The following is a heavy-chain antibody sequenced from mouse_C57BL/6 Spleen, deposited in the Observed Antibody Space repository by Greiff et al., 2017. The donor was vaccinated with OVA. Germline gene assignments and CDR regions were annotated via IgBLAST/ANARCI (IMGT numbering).Heavy chain of an antibody. V-gene: IGHV1-18*01. CDR1: GYTFTDYN. CDR3: ARRGVGNPYYYAMDD. D-gene: IGHD1-1*01. Sequence: EVQRVESGPELVKPGASVKIPCKASGYTFTDYNMDWVKQSHGKSLEWIGDINPNNGGTIYNQKFKGKATLTVDKSSSTAYMELRSLTAEDTAVYYWARRGVGNPYYYAMDDWGQGTSVTVSS. J-gene: IGHJ4*01. CDR2: INPNNGGT.